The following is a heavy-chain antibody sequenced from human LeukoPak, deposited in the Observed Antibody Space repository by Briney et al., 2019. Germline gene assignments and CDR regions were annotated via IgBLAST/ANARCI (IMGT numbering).Heavy chain of an antibody. CDR3: ARARAYGYGCFDY. CDR2: ISSSSSYI. J-gene: IGHJ4*02. V-gene: IGHV3-21*01. Sequence: GGSLRLSCAASGFTFSSYSMNWVRQAPGKGLEWVSSISSSSSYIYYADSVKGRFTISRDNAKNSLYLQMNSLRAEDTAVYYCARARAYGYGCFDYWGQGTLVTVSS. CDR1: GFTFSSYS. D-gene: IGHD5-18*01.